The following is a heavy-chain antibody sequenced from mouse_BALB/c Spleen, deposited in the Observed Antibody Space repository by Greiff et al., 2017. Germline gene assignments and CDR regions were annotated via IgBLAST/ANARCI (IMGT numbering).Heavy chain of an antibody. D-gene: IGHD1-2*01. CDR3: ARGGLLRPRGYAMDY. CDR1: GFSLTSYG. V-gene: IGHV2-9*02. CDR2: IWAGGST. J-gene: IGHJ4*01. Sequence: VKVVESGPGLVAPSQSLSITCTVSGFSLTSYGVHWVRQPPGKGLEWLGVIWAGGSTNYNSALMSRLSISKDNSKSQVFLKMNSLQTDDTAMYYCARGGLLRPRGYAMDYWGQGTSVTVSS.